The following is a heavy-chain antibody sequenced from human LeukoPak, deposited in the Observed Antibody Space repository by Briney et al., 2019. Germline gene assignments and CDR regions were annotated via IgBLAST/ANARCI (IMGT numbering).Heavy chain of an antibody. V-gene: IGHV1-2*02. CDR1: GYTFTGCY. Sequence: ASVKVSCKASGYTFTGCYMHWVRQAPGQGLEWMGWINPNSGGTNYAQKFQGRATMTRDTSISTAYMELSRLRSDDTAVYYCARLFSGSYRPGDYYYYGMDVWGQGTTVTVSS. CDR3: ARLFSGSYRPGDYYYYGMDV. J-gene: IGHJ6*02. CDR2: INPNSGGT. D-gene: IGHD1-26*01.